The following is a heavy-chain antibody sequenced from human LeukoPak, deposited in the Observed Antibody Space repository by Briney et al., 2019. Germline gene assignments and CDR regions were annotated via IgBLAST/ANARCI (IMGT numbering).Heavy chain of an antibody. CDR2: ISGSGGST. CDR3: ARARHXXGXXEDAYDI. V-gene: IGHV3-23*01. Sequence: GGSLRLSCATSGFTFSNYAMSWVRQAPGKGLDWVSSISGSGGSTSYAVSVNGRFTISSDDSKKTLYLQMNSLRADDTALYYCARARHXXGXXEDAYDIWGQGTMVTVSS. J-gene: IGHJ3*02. CDR1: GFTFSNYA.